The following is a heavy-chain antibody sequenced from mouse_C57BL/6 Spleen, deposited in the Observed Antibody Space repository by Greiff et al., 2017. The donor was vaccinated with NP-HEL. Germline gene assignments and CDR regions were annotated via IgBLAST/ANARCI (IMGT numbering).Heavy chain of an antibody. J-gene: IGHJ2*01. CDR2: INPYNGGT. V-gene: IGHV1-19*01. CDR1: GYTFTDYY. D-gene: IGHD6-5*01. CDR3: ARNRGAYDY. Sequence: EVQLQQSGPELVKPGASVKMSCKASGYTFTDYYMNWVKQSHGKSLEWIGVINPYNGGTSYNQKFKGKATLTVDKSSSTAYMELNSVTSEDSAVYYCARNRGAYDYWGQGTTLTVSA.